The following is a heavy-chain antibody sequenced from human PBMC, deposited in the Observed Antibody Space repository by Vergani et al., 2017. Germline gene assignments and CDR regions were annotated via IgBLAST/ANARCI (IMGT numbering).Heavy chain of an antibody. J-gene: IGHJ6*03. D-gene: IGHD3-3*01. CDR3: ARGVPTIFGVVFPPAYYYYYMDV. V-gene: IGHV1-69*02. CDR2: IIPILGIA. Sequence: QVQLVQSGAEVKKPGSSVKVSCKASGGTFSSYTISWVRQAPGQGLEWMGRIIPILGIANYAQKFQGWVTMTRDTSISTAYMELSRLRSDDTAVYYCARGVPTIFGVVFPPAYYYYYMDVWGKGP. CDR1: GGTFSSYT.